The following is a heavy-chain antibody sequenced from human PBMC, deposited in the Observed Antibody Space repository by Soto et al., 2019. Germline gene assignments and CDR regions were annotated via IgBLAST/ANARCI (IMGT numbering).Heavy chain of an antibody. CDR1: GFTFSTYA. J-gene: IGHJ6*02. CDR3: ARPVVAFYYYGMDV. D-gene: IGHD3-22*01. V-gene: IGHV3-30-3*01. Sequence: GGSLRLSCAASGFTFSTYAMEWVRQAPGKGLDWVAVISYDGSEKYYADSVQGRFTISRDNSKNTLYLQLNSLRPEDTAVYYCARPVVAFYYYGMDVWGQGTTVTVSS. CDR2: ISYDGSEK.